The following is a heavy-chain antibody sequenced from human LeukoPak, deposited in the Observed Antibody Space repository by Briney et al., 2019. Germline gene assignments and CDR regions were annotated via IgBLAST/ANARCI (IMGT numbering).Heavy chain of an antibody. Sequence: ASVTVSCKASGYTFTSYGISWVRQAPGQGLEWMGWISAYNGNTNYAQKLQGRVTMTTDTSTSTAYMELRSLRSDDTAVYYCARGHRYCGGDCYSAAFDAFDIWGQGTMVTVSS. J-gene: IGHJ3*02. CDR3: ARGHRYCGGDCYSAAFDAFDI. V-gene: IGHV1-18*01. CDR2: ISAYNGNT. D-gene: IGHD2-21*02. CDR1: GYTFTSYG.